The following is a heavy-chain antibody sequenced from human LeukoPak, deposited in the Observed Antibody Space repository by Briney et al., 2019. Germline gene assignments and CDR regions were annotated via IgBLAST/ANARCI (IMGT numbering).Heavy chain of an antibody. CDR3: AKVMYYYGSGSPDV. CDR2: IRYDGSNK. CDR1: GFTFSSYG. Sequence: GGSLRLSCAASGFTFSSYGMHWVRQAPGKGLEWVAFIRYDGSNKYYADSVKGRFTISRDNSKNTLYLQMNSLRAEDTAVYYCAKVMYYYGSGSPDVWGKGTTVTISS. V-gene: IGHV3-30*02. J-gene: IGHJ6*04. D-gene: IGHD3-10*01.